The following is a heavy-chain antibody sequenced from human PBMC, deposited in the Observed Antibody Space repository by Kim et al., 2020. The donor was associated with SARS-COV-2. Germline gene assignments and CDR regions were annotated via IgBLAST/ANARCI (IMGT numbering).Heavy chain of an antibody. D-gene: IGHD3-10*01. Sequence: RYSPSFQGQVTSSADKSISTAYLQWSSLKASDTAMYYCARHSGDGDHLGYWGQGTLVTVSS. V-gene: IGHV5-51*01. J-gene: IGHJ4*02. CDR3: ARHSGDGDHLGY.